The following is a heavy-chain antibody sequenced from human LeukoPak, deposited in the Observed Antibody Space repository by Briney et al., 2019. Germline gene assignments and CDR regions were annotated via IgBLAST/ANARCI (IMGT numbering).Heavy chain of an antibody. CDR1: GGSISTSSYY. CDR2: IYFSGST. Sequence: PSETLSLTCTVSGGSISTSSYYRGWIRQPPGKGLEWIGSIYFSGSTYYNPSLKSRVTISVDTSKNQFSLKLTSVTAADTAVYYCARNQLLYDFWSGYPYYFDCWGQGTLVTVSS. J-gene: IGHJ4*02. D-gene: IGHD3-3*01. V-gene: IGHV4-39*07. CDR3: ARNQLLYDFWSGYPYYFDC.